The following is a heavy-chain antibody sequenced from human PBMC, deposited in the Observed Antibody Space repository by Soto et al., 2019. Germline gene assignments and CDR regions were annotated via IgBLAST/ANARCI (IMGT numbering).Heavy chain of an antibody. V-gene: IGHV4-59*01. CDR3: AASPGAYYYYYGMDV. CDR2: GST. D-gene: IGHD3-10*01. J-gene: IGHJ6*02. Sequence: GSTNYTPSLKSRVTISVDTSKNQFSLKLSSVTAADTAVYYCAASPGAYYYYYGMDVWGQGTTVTVSS.